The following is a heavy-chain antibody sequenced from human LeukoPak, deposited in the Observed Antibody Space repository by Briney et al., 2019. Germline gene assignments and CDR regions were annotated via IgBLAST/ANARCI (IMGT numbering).Heavy chain of an antibody. CDR3: ARISSSWLTVVH. V-gene: IGHV4-39*01. D-gene: IGHD6-13*01. Sequence: PSETLSLTCTVSGGSISSSSYYWHWIRQPPGKGLEWIGSIFYSGTAYYIPSLKSRVTISVDTSKNQFSLILNSVTAADTAVYYCARISSSWLTVVHWGQGTLVTVSS. CDR2: IFYSGTA. CDR1: GGSISSSSYY. J-gene: IGHJ4*02.